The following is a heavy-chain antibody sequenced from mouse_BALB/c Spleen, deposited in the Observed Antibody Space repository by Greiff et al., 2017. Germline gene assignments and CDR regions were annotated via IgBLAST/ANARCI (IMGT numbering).Heavy chain of an antibody. CDR2: ISDGGSYT. Sequence: EVKLVESGGGLVKPGGSLKLSCAASGFTFSDYYMYWVRQTPEKRLEWVATISDGGSYTYYPDSVKGRFTISRDNAKNNLYLQMSSLKSEDTAMYYCARAYRGHYAMDYWGQGTSVTVSS. J-gene: IGHJ4*01. V-gene: IGHV5-4*02. CDR3: ARAYRGHYAMDY. D-gene: IGHD2-14*01. CDR1: GFTFSDYY.